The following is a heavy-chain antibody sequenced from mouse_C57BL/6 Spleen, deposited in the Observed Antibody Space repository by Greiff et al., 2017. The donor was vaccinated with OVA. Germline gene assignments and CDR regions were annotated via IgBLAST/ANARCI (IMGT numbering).Heavy chain of an antibody. CDR2: IDPETGGT. Sequence: QVQLKQSGAELVRPGASVTLSCKASGYTFTDYEMHWVKQTPVHGLEWIGAIDPETGGTAYNQKFKGKAILTADKSSSTAYMELRSLTSEDSAVYYCTRWDVCYEDWGQGTTRTVSS. CDR1: GYTFTDYE. CDR3: TRWDVCYED. V-gene: IGHV1-15*01. J-gene: IGHJ2*01. D-gene: IGHD1-1*01.